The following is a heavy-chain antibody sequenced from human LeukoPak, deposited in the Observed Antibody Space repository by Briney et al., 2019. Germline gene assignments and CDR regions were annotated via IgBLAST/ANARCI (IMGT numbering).Heavy chain of an antibody. Sequence: GGSLRLSCAASGFTFSSYAMSWVRQAPGKGLEWVSTIGVSGGSTNSADSVKGRFTISRDNPKNTLYLQMNSLTAEDTAVYYCAKLGSDTIFGVVIAPSFDYWGQGTLVTVSS. CDR2: IGVSGGST. D-gene: IGHD3-3*01. J-gene: IGHJ4*02. CDR3: AKLGSDTIFGVVIAPSFDY. CDR1: GFTFSSYA. V-gene: IGHV3-23*01.